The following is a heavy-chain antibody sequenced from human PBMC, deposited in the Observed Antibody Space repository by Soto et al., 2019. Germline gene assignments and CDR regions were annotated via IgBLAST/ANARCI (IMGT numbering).Heavy chain of an antibody. V-gene: IGHV3-23*01. D-gene: IGHD2-8*02. CDR2: ISGSDDST. CDR3: VKDWTGDRCPCMDV. Sequence: GGSLRLSCAASGFIFSNYAMSWVRQAPGKGLEWVSTISGSDDSTSYYADSVKGRFTISRDNSRNTLYVQMNSLRAEDTAIYYCVKDWTGDRCPCMDVWGHGTTVTVSS. CDR1: GFIFSNYA. J-gene: IGHJ6*02.